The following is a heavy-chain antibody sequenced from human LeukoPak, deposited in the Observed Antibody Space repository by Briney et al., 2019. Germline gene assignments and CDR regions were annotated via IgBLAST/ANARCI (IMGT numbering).Heavy chain of an antibody. J-gene: IGHJ5*02. CDR1: GFAFSSYW. D-gene: IGHD3-10*01. V-gene: IGHV3-7*03. Sequence: GGSLSLSCAASGFAFSSYWMTWGRRARGKGREWVASIKLDGSEKYYVDSVKGRFTIPRDSAKSSLYLQMNSLRAEDTAVYYCATEHYYGSGRLDPWGQGTLVTVSS. CDR3: ATEHYYGSGRLDP. CDR2: IKLDGSEK.